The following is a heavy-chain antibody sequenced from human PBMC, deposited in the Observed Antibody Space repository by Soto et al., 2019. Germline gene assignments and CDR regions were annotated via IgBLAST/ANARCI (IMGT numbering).Heavy chain of an antibody. J-gene: IGHJ4*02. CDR3: ARQAID. V-gene: IGHV4-59*08. CDR2: VYYSGST. CDR1: GGSISDYY. Sequence: QVQLQESGPGLVKPSETLSLTCTVSGGSISDYYWSWFRQAPGKGLYWIGYVYYSGSTNYNPSLQRRVTMSVDTSKNQFSLKLGSGTAADTAVYYCARQAIDWGQGTLVTVSS.